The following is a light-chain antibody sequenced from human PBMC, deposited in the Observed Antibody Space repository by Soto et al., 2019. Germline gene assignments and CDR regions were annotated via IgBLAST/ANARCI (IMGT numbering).Light chain of an antibody. Sequence: EIVLTQSPGTLSLSPGERATLSCRASQSVRSSYLAWYQQKPGQAPRLLIYGASSRATGIPDRFSGRGCGTVCTVAMSRLEPEDFAVYYCQQYGSARTFGHGTKVEIK. CDR1: QSVRSSY. CDR2: GAS. V-gene: IGKV3-20*01. J-gene: IGKJ1*01. CDR3: QQYGSART.